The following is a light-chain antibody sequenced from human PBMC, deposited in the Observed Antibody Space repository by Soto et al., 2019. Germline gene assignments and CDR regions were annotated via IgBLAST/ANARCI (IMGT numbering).Light chain of an antibody. V-gene: IGLV2-8*01. Sequence: QSALTQPPSASGSPGQSVTISCNGTSSDVGGYNYVSWYQQHPGKAPKLMIYDVSKRPSGVPDRFSGSKSGNTASLTVSGLQAEDEADYYCSSYAGSNNVVFGGGTKVTVL. CDR2: DVS. J-gene: IGLJ2*01. CDR3: SSYAGSNNVV. CDR1: SSDVGGYNY.